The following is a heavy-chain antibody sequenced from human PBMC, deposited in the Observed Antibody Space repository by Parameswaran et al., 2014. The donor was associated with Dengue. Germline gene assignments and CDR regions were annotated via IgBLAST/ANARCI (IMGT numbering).Heavy chain of an antibody. Sequence: WVRQAPGQGLEWMGWISAYNGNTNYAQKLQGRVTMTTDTSTSTAYMELRSLRSDDTAVYYCAAVLLWFGELGNYGMDVWGQGTTVTVSS. CDR2: ISAYNGNT. V-gene: IGHV1-18*01. J-gene: IGHJ6*02. CDR3: AAVLLWFGELGNYGMDV. D-gene: IGHD3-10*01.